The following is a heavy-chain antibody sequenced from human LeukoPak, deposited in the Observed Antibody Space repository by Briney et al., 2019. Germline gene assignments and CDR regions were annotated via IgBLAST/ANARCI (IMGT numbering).Heavy chain of an antibody. Sequence: PGGSLRLSCAASGFTFSSYAMNWVRQAPGKGLEWVSYISSSGSTIYYADSVKGRFTISRDNAKNSLYLQMNSLRAEDTAVYYCARDSSRWLQSGGYMDVWGKGTTVTVSS. D-gene: IGHD5-24*01. V-gene: IGHV3-48*04. J-gene: IGHJ6*03. CDR2: ISSSGSTI. CDR3: ARDSSRWLQSGGYMDV. CDR1: GFTFSSYA.